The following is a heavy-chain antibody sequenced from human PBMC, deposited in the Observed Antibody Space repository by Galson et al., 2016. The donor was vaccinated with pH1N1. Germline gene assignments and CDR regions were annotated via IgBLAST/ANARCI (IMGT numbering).Heavy chain of an antibody. CDR1: GFTFSSNW. Sequence: SLRLSCAASGFTFSSNWMSWVRQAPGKGLEWVASIDQHGSQKYSVGSVKGRFTITRDNAKDSLYLQMHSLRAEDTAVYYCARDALDYYYSSGYYFDYWGQGTLVTVSS. D-gene: IGHD3-22*01. J-gene: IGHJ4*02. CDR3: ARDALDYYYSSGYYFDY. CDR2: IDQHGSQK. V-gene: IGHV3-7*01.